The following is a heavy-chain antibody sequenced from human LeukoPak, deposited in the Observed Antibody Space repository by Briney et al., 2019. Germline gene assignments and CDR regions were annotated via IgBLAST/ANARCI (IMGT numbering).Heavy chain of an antibody. D-gene: IGHD6-19*01. J-gene: IGHJ6*03. CDR2: IYHSGKN. CDR1: GYSISSGYY. CDR3: AREPFIAVAGTGDGYYYYYYMDV. Sequence: SETLSLTCTVSGYSISSGYYWGWIRQPPGKGLEWIGSIYHSGKNYYNPSLKSRVTMSVDTSKNQFSLKLSSVTAADTAVYYCAREPFIAVAGTGDGYYYYYYMDVWGKGTTVTISS. V-gene: IGHV4-38-2*02.